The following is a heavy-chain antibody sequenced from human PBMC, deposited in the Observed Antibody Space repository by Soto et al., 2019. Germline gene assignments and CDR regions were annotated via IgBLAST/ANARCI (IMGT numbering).Heavy chain of an antibody. V-gene: IGHV3-43*01. CDR3: VKDAGRYYYGMDV. J-gene: IGHJ6*02. D-gene: IGHD1-1*01. CDR2: ISWDGGST. Sequence: GGSLRLSCAASGFTFDDYTMHWVRQAPGKGLEWVSLISWDGGSTYYADSVKGRFTISRDNSKNSLYLQMNSLRTEDTALYYCVKDAGRYYYGMDVWGQGTTVTVSS. CDR1: GFTFDDYT.